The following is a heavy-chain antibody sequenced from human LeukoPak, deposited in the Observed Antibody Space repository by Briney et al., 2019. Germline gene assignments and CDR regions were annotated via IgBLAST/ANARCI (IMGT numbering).Heavy chain of an antibody. V-gene: IGHV1-18*04. CDR3: ARVEELGATPDGY. Sequence: PGASVKVSCKASGYTFTGYYMHWVRQAPGQGLEWMGWISAYNGNTNYAQKLQGRVTMTTDTSTSTAYMELRSLRSDDTAVYYCARVEELGATPDGYWGQGTLVIVSS. D-gene: IGHD3-16*01. CDR2: ISAYNGNT. CDR1: GYTFTGYY. J-gene: IGHJ4*02.